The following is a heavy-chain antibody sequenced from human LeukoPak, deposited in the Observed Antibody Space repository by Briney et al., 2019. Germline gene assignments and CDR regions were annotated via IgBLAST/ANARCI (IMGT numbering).Heavy chain of an antibody. Sequence: PSETLSLTCAVSGYSISSGYYWGWIRQPPGKGLEWIGSIYHSGSTYYNPSLKSRVTISVDTSKNQFSLKLRSVTAADTAVYYCARQIGDFDYWGQGTLVTVSS. CDR3: ARQIGDFDY. D-gene: IGHD4-17*01. J-gene: IGHJ4*02. CDR1: GYSISSGYY. V-gene: IGHV4-38-2*01. CDR2: IYHSGST.